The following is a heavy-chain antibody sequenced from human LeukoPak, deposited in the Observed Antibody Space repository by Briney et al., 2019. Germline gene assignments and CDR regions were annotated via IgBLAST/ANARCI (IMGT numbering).Heavy chain of an antibody. CDR3: TTDFDWNDVSLDY. CDR1: GFTFTSHA. Sequence: PGGSLRLSCTASGFTFTSHAMTWVRQAPGKGLEWVGRIKSKTDGGTTDYAAPVKGRFTISRDDSKNTLYLQMNSLKTEDTAVYYCTTDFDWNDVSLDYWGQGTLVTVSS. D-gene: IGHD1-1*01. J-gene: IGHJ4*02. CDR2: IKSKTDGGTT. V-gene: IGHV3-15*01.